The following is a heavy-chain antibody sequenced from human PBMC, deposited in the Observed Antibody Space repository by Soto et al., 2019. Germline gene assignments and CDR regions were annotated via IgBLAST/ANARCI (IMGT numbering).Heavy chain of an antibody. CDR1: GLSVSDDY. Sequence: EVLLVESGGGLVQPGGSLRLSCAASGLSVSDDYMNWVRQAPGKGLEWVGRTNDRAYSYITESAAAVKGRFTISLDNTRNSVFLPTINLRAEDTDVYYCASIRGVFGYWGQGTLVTVSS. D-gene: IGHD3-10*01. J-gene: IGHJ4*02. V-gene: IGHV3-72*01. CDR3: ASIRGVFGY. CDR2: TNDRAYSYIT.